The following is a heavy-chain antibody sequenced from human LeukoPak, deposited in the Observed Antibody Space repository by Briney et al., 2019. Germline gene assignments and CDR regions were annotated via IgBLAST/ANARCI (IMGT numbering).Heavy chain of an antibody. CDR1: GGSISSGHYW. D-gene: IGHD2-15*01. V-gene: IGHV4-39*01. CDR3: VRQRGVGSWSFDY. CDR2: MYYSGNT. Sequence: SETLSLTCTVSGGSISSGHYWLGWIRQPPGKGRDWIGSMYYSGNTHYNPSLQSRVTVSVDTSKNQFSLKLTSVTAADTAVYYCVRQRGVGSWSFDYWGQGNLVTVSS. J-gene: IGHJ4*02.